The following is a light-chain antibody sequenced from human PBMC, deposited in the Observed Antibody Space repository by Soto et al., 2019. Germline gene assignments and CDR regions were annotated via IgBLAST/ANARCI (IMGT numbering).Light chain of an antibody. Sequence: DIVLTQSPLSLTVTPGESASISCTSSESLLHRNGNTLLDWYLQKPGQSPQLLIYLVSRRAPGVPDRVSGGGSRSDFSLTNSRVEGEDVGVYYCMQGLQTPRTFGQGTRVEIK. CDR3: MQGLQTPRT. J-gene: IGKJ1*01. V-gene: IGKV2-28*01. CDR1: ESLLHRNGNTL. CDR2: LVS.